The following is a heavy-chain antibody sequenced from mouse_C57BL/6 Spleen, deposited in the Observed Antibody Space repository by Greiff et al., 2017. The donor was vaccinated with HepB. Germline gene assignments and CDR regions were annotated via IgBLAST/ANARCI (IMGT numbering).Heavy chain of an antibody. V-gene: IGHV1-81*01. Sequence: VQLQQSGAELARPGASVKLSCKASGYTFTSYGISWVKQRTGQGLEWIGEIYPRSGNTYYNEKFKGKATLTADKSSSTAYMELRSLTSEDSAVYFCARGYDYDGYYAMDYWGQGTSVTVSS. CDR3: ARGYDYDGYYAMDY. J-gene: IGHJ4*01. CDR2: IYPRSGNT. CDR1: GYTFTSYG. D-gene: IGHD2-4*01.